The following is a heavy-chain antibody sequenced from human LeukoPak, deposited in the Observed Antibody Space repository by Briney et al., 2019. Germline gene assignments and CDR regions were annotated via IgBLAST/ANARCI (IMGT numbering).Heavy chain of an antibody. D-gene: IGHD1-26*01. Sequence: PSETLSLTCTVSDGSISTYYWNWIRQPPGKGLEWIGYIYYSGNTNYNPSLKSRLTISLDTSKNQFSLTLNSVTAADTAVYYCARDEWGVTRYYFDYWGQGTLVTVSS. J-gene: IGHJ4*02. CDR3: ARDEWGVTRYYFDY. V-gene: IGHV4-59*12. CDR2: IYYSGNT. CDR1: DGSISTYY.